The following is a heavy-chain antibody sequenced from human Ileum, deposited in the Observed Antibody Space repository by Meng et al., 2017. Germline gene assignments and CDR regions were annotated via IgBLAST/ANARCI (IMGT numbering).Heavy chain of an antibody. CDR3: ARVRRGLGLRFDP. CDR2: IFYSGST. V-gene: IGHV4-31*03. J-gene: IGHJ5*02. Sequence: QVQLQEAGPGPVKPSQTLSLTCTGSGGPISSGGYYWGWIRQHPGKGLEWIGYIFYSGSTYYNSSLKSRINISVDTSKNQFSLKVSSVTAADTAVYYCARVRRGLGLRFDPWGQGTLVTVSS. D-gene: IGHD3/OR15-3a*01. CDR1: GGPISSGGYY.